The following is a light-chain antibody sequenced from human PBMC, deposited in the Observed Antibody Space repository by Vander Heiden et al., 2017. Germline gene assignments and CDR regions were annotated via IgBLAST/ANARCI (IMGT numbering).Light chain of an antibody. J-gene: IGKJ3*01. CDR2: DAS. V-gene: IGKV3-11*01. Sequence: EIVLTQSPATLSLSPGERATLSCRASQSVSSYLALYQQKPGQAPSLLIYDASNSSTGIKARFSGSGCGTDFTLTIIIREPQDFAVYYCQQRNNSRPPFTFGHGTKVDIK. CDR3: QQRNNSRPPFT. CDR1: QSVSSY.